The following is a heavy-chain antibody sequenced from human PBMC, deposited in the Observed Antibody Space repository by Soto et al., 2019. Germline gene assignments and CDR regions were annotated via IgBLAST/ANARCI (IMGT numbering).Heavy chain of an antibody. CDR2: IYWDDDK. V-gene: IGHV2-5*02. Sequence: QITLKESGPTLVKPTQTLTLTCTFSGFSLSTSGVGVGWIRQPSGKALEWLALIYWDDDKRYRPSLKSRLTITKDTSKNQVVLTMTNMDPVDTATYYCAHGPNLYGPSHFDYWGQGTLVTVSS. J-gene: IGHJ4*02. CDR3: AHGPNLYGPSHFDY. CDR1: GFSLSTSGVG. D-gene: IGHD2-2*02.